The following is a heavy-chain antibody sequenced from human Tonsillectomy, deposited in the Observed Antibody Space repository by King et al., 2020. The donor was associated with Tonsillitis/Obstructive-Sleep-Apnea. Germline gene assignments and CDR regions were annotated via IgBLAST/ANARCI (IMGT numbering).Heavy chain of an antibody. CDR3: ARESGYYGGSSYPNWFDP. CDR2: TSNKANSYTT. J-gene: IGHJ5*02. V-gene: IGHV3-72*01. D-gene: IGHD3-3*01. CDR1: VFTFSYHY. Sequence: VQLVESGGGLVQPGGSLRLSCAASVFTFSYHYMDWVRQAPGKGLEWVGRTSNKANSYTTEYAASVKGRFTISRDDSKNSLFLPMNILKTEDTAVYYCARESGYYGGSSYPNWFDPWGQGTLVTVSS.